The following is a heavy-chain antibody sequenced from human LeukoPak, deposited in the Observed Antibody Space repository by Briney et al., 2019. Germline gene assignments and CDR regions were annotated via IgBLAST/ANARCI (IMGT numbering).Heavy chain of an antibody. CDR3: AREGKSQHDVFTGYYVYYFDY. CDR1: GYSFTDYH. J-gene: IGHJ4*02. D-gene: IGHD3-9*01. CDR2: INAHNTNR. V-gene: IGHV1-18*01. Sequence: ASVKVSCKTSGYSFTDYHITWVRQAPGQGLEWVGWINAHNTNRNYGQKFQGRVTLTTDTSTNTAYMELRSLRSDDTAIYYCAREGKSQHDVFTGYYVYYFDYWGQGTLVTVSS.